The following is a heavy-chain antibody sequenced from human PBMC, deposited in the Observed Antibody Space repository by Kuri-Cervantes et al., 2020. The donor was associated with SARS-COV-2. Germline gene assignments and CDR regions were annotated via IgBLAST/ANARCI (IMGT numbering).Heavy chain of an antibody. CDR2: INPSGGGT. V-gene: IGHV1-46*01. CDR1: GYTFTTYY. CDR3: ARDPTTVTTGIGMDV. J-gene: IGHJ6*02. Sequence: ASVKVSCKASGYTFTTYYIHWVRQAPGQGLEWMGIINPSGGGTSYAQKFQGRVAVTRDTPTSTVYMELSSLGSEDTAVYYCARDPTTVTTGIGMDVWGQGTTGTVSS. D-gene: IGHD4-17*01.